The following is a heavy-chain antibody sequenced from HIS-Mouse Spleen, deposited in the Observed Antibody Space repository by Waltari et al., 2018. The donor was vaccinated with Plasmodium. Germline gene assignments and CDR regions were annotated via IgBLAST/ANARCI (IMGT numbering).Heavy chain of an antibody. CDR2: ISYDGSNK. D-gene: IGHD6-13*01. V-gene: IGHV3-30*18. CDR3: AKDRRSSSWYVDY. Sequence: QVQLVESGGGVVQPGRSLRLSWAASGFPFSSFGMHWVRPAPGKGLEWVAVISYDGSNKYYADSVKGRFTISRDNSKNTLYLQMNSLRAEDTAVYYCAKDRRSSSWYVDYWGQGTLVTVSS. CDR1: GFPFSSFG. J-gene: IGHJ4*02.